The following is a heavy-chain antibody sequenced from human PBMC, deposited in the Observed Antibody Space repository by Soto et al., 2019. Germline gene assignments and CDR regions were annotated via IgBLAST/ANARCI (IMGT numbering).Heavy chain of an antibody. Sequence: GGSLRLSCAASGFTFSSYAMHWARQAPGKGLEWVTVISIRGGDEYYAESVRGRFTISRDDSKNTLYLQMDSLRVEDTAVYYCARGTTVARQHLDYWGQGTLVTVSS. D-gene: IGHD1-1*01. CDR3: ARGTTVARQHLDY. V-gene: IGHV3-30*03. J-gene: IGHJ4*02. CDR1: GFTFSSYA. CDR2: ISIRGGDE.